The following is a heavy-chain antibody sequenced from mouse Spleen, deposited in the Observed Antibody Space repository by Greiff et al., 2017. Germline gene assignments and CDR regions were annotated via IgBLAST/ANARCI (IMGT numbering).Heavy chain of an antibody. V-gene: IGHV1-69*01. D-gene: IGHD1-3*01. CDR1: GYTFTSYW. J-gene: IGHJ2*01. CDR3: ARAGYIFDY. Sequence: VQLQQPGAELVMPGASVKLSCKASGYTFTSYWMHWVKQRPGQGLEWIGEIDPSDSYTNYNQKFKGKATLTVDKSSSTAYMQLSSLTSEDSAVYYCARAGYIFDYWGQGTTLTVSS. CDR2: IDPSDSYT.